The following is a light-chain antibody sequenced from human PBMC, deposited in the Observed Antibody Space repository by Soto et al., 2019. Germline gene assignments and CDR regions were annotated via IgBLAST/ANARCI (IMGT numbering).Light chain of an antibody. Sequence: QSVLTQPPSASGTPGQRVTISCSGSSSNIGSKTVNWYQKLPGTAPKLLIYSTNQRPSGVPDRFSGSKSGTSASLAISGLQAGEEADYFCGGLEDSLGGFYGFRTGTKVTVL. CDR1: SSNIGSKT. J-gene: IGLJ1*01. V-gene: IGLV1-44*01. CDR2: STN. CDR3: GGLEDSLGGFYG.